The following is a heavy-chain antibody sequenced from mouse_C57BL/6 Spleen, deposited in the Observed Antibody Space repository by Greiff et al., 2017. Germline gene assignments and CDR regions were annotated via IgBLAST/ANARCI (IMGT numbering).Heavy chain of an antibody. CDR1: GYTFTSYW. CDR3: ARPNPGTSGYFDV. J-gene: IGHJ1*03. V-gene: IGHV1-59*01. Sequence: QVQLQQPGAELVRPGTSVKLSCKASGYTFTSYWMHWVKQRPGQGLEWIGVIDPSDSYTNYNQKFKGKATLTVDTSSSTAYMQLSSLTSEDSAVYYCARPNPGTSGYFDVWGTGTTVTVSS. CDR2: IDPSDSYT. D-gene: IGHD4-1*01.